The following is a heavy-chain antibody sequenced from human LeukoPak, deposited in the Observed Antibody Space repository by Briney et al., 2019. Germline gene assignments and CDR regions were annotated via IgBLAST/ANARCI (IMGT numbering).Heavy chain of an antibody. CDR2: ISGSGGST. Sequence: GGSLRLSCAASGFTFSSYGMSWVRQAPGKGLEWVSAISGSGGSTYYADSVKGRFTISRENAKNSLYLQMNNLRVDDTAVYFCASGSGWVFENWGQGTLVTVSA. D-gene: IGHD6-19*01. V-gene: IGHV3-23*01. CDR3: ASGSGWVFEN. J-gene: IGHJ4*02. CDR1: GFTFSSYG.